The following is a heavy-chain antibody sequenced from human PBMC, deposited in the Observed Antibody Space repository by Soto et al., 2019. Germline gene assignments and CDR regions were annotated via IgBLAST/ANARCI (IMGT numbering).Heavy chain of an antibody. D-gene: IGHD6-6*01. CDR1: GLTVSRTQ. Sequence: PGGSQRLSCAVSGLTVSRTQMIWVRQAAGKGLQRVSVIYSGGSTYYANAVKGRFTISRDISENTVYLELDKLTVDDTAVYYCARAREPEYSSSIFFDYWGRGTLVTVSS. CDR2: IYSGGST. V-gene: IGHV3-53*01. CDR3: ARAREPEYSSSIFFDY. J-gene: IGHJ4*02.